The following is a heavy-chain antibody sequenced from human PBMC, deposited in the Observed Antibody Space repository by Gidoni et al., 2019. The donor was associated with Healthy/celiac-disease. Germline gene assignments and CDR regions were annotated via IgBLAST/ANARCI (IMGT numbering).Heavy chain of an antibody. CDR2: ISGSGGST. J-gene: IGHJ4*02. Sequence: EVQLLESGGGLVQRGGSLRLSCAASGFPFSSYAMSCVRQAPGKGLEWVSAISGSGGSTYYADSVKGRFTISRDNSKNTLYLQMNSLRAEDTAVYYCAKDRYSSGWDYFDYWGQGTLVTVSS. CDR1: GFPFSSYA. V-gene: IGHV3-23*01. D-gene: IGHD6-19*01. CDR3: AKDRYSSGWDYFDY.